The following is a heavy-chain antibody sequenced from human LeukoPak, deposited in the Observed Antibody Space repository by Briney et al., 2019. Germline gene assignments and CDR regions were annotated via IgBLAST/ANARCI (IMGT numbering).Heavy chain of an antibody. D-gene: IGHD3-22*01. V-gene: IGHV4-39*07. CDR3: ARDSTNPYYYDSSGYSFDY. CDR2: VYYSGSI. J-gene: IGHJ4*02. CDR1: GGSISIRSYY. Sequence: SQTLSLPCTVSGGSISIRSYYWGWIRQPPGKGLEWFGSVYYSGSIYYNPYLKIRVTISVDTSKNQFSLKLSSVTAADTAVYYCARDSTNPYYYDSSGYSFDYWGQGDLVTVSS.